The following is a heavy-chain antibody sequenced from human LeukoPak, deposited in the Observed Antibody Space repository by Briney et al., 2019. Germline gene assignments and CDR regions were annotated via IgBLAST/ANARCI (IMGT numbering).Heavy chain of an antibody. CDR3: ARDYADYVGYFFFDY. J-gene: IGHJ4*02. CDR1: LFTFNNNA. V-gene: IGHV3-23*01. CDR2: IGGGGETT. D-gene: IGHD4-17*01. Sequence: GGSLRLSCAASLFTFNNNAMNWVREGLRGGLEWGSSIGGGGETTYYADSAKGRFTISRDNSQNTLYLQMNSLRAEDTAVYYCARDYADYVGYFFFDYWGQGTLVTVSS.